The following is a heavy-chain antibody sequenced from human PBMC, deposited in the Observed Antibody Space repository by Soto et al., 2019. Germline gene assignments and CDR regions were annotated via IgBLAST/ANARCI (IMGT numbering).Heavy chain of an antibody. D-gene: IGHD3-3*01. Sequence: SETLSLTCAVYGGSVNGYYWKWIRQPPGKGLEWIGEINHTGGTHYNPSLKSRVNMSVDTSKNQFSLRLSSVTAADTAIYYCATRITVFGLLIPPFDPWGQGTQVTVSS. V-gene: IGHV4-34*01. CDR3: ATRITVFGLLIPPFDP. CDR1: GGSVNGYY. CDR2: INHTGGT. J-gene: IGHJ5*02.